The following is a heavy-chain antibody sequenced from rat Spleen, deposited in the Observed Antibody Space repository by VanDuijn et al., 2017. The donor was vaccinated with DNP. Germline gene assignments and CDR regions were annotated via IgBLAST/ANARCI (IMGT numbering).Heavy chain of an antibody. CDR2: INMGSGGT. D-gene: IGHD1-11*01. CDR1: GYTFTTYY. Sequence: QVQLQQSGAELAKPGSSVMISCRASGYTFTTYYIGWIKQTTRQGLEFIGYINMGSGGTNYNEKFKGKATLTVDKFSSTAFMQLSSLTPDDSAVYYCARGSRVWFAYWGQGTLVTVSS. CDR3: ARGSRVWFAY. V-gene: IGHV1-43*01. J-gene: IGHJ3*01.